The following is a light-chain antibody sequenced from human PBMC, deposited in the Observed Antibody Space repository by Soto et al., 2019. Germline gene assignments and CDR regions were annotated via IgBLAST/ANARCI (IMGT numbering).Light chain of an antibody. CDR2: DVT. V-gene: IGLV2-8*01. CDR3: SSYAGSNNWV. Sequence: QSALTQPPSASGSPGQSVTISCTGTSSDVGGYNYVSWYQQHPGKAPKLMIYDVTKRPSGVPDRISGSKSGSTASLTVSGLQAEDEADYYCSSYAGSNNWVFGGGTKVTVL. J-gene: IGLJ3*02. CDR1: SSDVGGYNY.